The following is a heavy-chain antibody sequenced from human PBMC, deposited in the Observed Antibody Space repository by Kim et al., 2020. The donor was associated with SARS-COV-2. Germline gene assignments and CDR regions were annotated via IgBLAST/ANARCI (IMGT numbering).Heavy chain of an antibody. Sequence: TDYAAPVKGRFTISRDDSKNTLFLQMNSLKTEDTAVYYCTTDPVGVTLDSWGQGTLVTVSS. J-gene: IGHJ4*02. V-gene: IGHV3-15*01. CDR2: T. CDR3: TTDPVGVTLDS. D-gene: IGHD1-26*01.